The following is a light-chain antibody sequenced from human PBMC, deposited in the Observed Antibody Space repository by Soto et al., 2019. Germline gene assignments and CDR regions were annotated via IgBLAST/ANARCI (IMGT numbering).Light chain of an antibody. CDR1: SGHSTYA. CDR3: QTWGTGPWV. CDR2: LNSDGSP. Sequence: QAVVTQSPSAYASLEASVKLTCNVSSGHSTYAIAWHQQQPEKGPRYLMKLNSDGSPSKGDGIPDRFSGSSSGAERYLTISRLQSEDEADYYCQTWGTGPWVFGGGTKLTVL. V-gene: IGLV4-69*01. J-gene: IGLJ3*02.